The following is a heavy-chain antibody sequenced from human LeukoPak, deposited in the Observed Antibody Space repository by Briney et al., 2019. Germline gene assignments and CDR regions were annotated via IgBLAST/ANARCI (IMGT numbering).Heavy chain of an antibody. CDR3: ARYLGRQSAFDI. Sequence: ASVKVSCKASGYTFTGYYMHWVRQAPGQGLEWMGWISTYNGNTNYVQKLQGRVTMTTDISTSTAYMELRSLRSDDTAVYYCARYLGRQSAFDIWGQGTMVTVSS. CDR2: ISTYNGNT. CDR1: GYTFTGYY. V-gene: IGHV1-18*04. D-gene: IGHD3-9*01. J-gene: IGHJ3*02.